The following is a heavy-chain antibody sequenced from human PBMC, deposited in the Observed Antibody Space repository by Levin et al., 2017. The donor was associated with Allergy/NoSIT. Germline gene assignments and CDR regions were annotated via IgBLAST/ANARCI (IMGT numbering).Heavy chain of an antibody. J-gene: IGHJ4*02. CDR3: ARDSGIAAAGKD. CDR1: GYSITSGYF. Sequence: SETLSLTCAVSGYSITSGYFWGWIRQPPGKGLEWIGSIYHSGSTYYNPSLKSRVTISVDTSKNQFSLKLNSVTAADTAVYYCARDSGIAAAGKDWGQGTLVNVSS. V-gene: IGHV4-38-2*02. CDR2: IYHSGST. D-gene: IGHD6-13*01.